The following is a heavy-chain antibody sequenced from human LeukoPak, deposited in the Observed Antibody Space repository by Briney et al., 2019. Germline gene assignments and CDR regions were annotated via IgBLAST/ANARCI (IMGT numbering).Heavy chain of an antibody. Sequence: SLRLSCAASGFTFNDYAMHWVRQAPGKGLEWVSGISWNSDSIGYADSVKGRFTISRDNAKNSLYLQMNSLRAEDTAVYHCARYDFILISYFDLWGRGALVTVSS. CDR1: GFTFNDYA. V-gene: IGHV3-9*01. CDR2: ISWNSDSI. J-gene: IGHJ2*01. D-gene: IGHD3-3*01. CDR3: ARYDFILISYFDL.